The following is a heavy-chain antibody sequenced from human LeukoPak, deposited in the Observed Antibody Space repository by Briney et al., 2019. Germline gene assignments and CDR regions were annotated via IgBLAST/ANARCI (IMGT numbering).Heavy chain of an antibody. CDR1: GGTFISYA. CDR3: ARYGGSKYSYGYINYFDY. J-gene: IGHJ4*02. V-gene: IGHV1-69*13. CDR2: IIPIFGTA. Sequence: GASVKVSCKASGGTFISYAISWVRQAPGQGLEWMGGIIPIFGTANYAQKFQGRVTITADESTSTAYMELSSLRSEDTAVYYCARYGGSKYSYGYINYFDYWGQGTLVTVSS. D-gene: IGHD5-18*01.